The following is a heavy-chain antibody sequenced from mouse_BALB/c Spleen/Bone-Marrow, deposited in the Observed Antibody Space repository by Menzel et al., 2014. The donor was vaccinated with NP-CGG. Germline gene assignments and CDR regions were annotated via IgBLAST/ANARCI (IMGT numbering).Heavy chain of an antibody. CDR2: ISSGSSTI. V-gene: IGHV5-17*02. CDR1: GFTFSSFG. J-gene: IGHJ2*01. D-gene: IGHD2-4*01. CDR3: ASDYDYFDY. Sequence: EVKLVESGGGLVQPGGSRKLSCVASGFTFSSFGMHWVRQAPEKGLEWVAYISSGSSTIYYADTVKGRFTISRDNPKNTLFLQMTSLRSEDTAMYYCASDYDYFDYWGQGTTLTVSS.